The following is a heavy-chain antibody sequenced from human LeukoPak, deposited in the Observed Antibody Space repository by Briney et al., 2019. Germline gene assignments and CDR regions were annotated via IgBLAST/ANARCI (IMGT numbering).Heavy chain of an antibody. D-gene: IGHD6-19*01. V-gene: IGHV1-18*01. CDR3: ARSEQFPYYMDV. Sequence: ASVKVSCKASGYTFTSYGISWVRQAPGQGLEWMGWISAYNGNTNYAQKLQGRVTMTRDTSINTAYMELRRLRSDDTAVYYCARSEQFPYYMDVWGKGTTVTVSS. CDR1: GYTFTSYG. J-gene: IGHJ6*03. CDR2: ISAYNGNT.